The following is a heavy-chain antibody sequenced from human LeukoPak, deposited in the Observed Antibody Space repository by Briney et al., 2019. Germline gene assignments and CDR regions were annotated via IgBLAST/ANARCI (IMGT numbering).Heavy chain of an antibody. V-gene: IGHV3-7*03. Sequence: GGSLRLSCADSGFTFSSSWMTWVRQAPGKGLEWVANINQDGSVKHYVDSMKGRFTISRDNAKNSLYLQMNSLRAEDTALYYCAKDAALRYFDWAYFDYWGQGTLVTVSS. CDR1: GFTFSSSW. D-gene: IGHD3-9*01. CDR2: INQDGSVK. CDR3: AKDAALRYFDWAYFDY. J-gene: IGHJ4*02.